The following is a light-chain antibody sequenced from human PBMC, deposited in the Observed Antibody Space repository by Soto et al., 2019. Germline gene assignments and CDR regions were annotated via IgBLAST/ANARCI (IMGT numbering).Light chain of an antibody. Sequence: EIVPTQSPATLSVSPGERATFSCKASQSLSSNVAWYQQIPGQTPRLLIYGASTRATGIPVRFSGSGSGTEFTLTISSLQPDDIATYYCQQYNSYSRTFAQGTKV. CDR3: QQYNSYSRT. CDR1: QSLSSN. J-gene: IGKJ1*01. V-gene: IGKV3-15*01. CDR2: GAS.